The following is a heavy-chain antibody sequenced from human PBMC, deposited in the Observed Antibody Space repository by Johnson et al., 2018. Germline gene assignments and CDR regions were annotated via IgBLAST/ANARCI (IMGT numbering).Heavy chain of an antibody. CDR3: ARGEQWQET. CDR2: INPSGGST. J-gene: IGHJ5*02. V-gene: IGHV1-46*01. Sequence: QVQLVQSGAEVKKPGASXKVSCKASGYTFTSHYIHWVRQAPGQGLEWMGIINPSGGSTGYAQKFQGRVTMTRDTSTSTVYMELSSLRSEETAVYYRARGEQWQETWGQGTLVTVSS. D-gene: IGHD6-19*01. CDR1: GYTFTSHY.